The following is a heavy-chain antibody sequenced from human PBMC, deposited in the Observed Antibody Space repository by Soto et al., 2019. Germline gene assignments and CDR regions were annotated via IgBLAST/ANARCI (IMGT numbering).Heavy chain of an antibody. V-gene: IGHV3-66*01. CDR1: GFTVSSNY. D-gene: IGHD2-2*01. CDR2: IYSGGST. Sequence: QPGGSLRLSCAASGFTVSSNYMSWVRQAPGKGLEWVSVIYSGGSTYYADSVKGRFTISRDNSKNTLYLQMNSLRAEDTAVYYCARDPSSDGMPYYYYGTDVWGQGTTVTVSS. J-gene: IGHJ6*02. CDR3: ARDPSSDGMPYYYYGTDV.